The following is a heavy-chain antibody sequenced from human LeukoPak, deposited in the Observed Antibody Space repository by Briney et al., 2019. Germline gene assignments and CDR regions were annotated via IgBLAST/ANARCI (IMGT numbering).Heavy chain of an antibody. V-gene: IGHV4-61*02. Sequence: MTSETLSLTCTVPGGSISSGSYYWSWIRQPAGKGLEWIGRIYTSGSTNYNPSLKSRVTISVDTSKNQFSLKLSSVTAADTAVYYCARTIPKYYYGSGTPGGYYYYMDVWGKGTTVTVSS. J-gene: IGHJ6*03. CDR2: IYTSGST. CDR1: GGSISSGSYY. CDR3: ARTIPKYYYGSGTPGGYYYYMDV. D-gene: IGHD3-10*01.